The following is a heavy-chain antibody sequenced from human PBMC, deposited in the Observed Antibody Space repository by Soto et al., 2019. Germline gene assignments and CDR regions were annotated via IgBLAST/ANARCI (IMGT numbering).Heavy chain of an antibody. D-gene: IGHD3-3*01. CDR3: AKGLPYHFWSCSSANDYYYYGMDV. Sequence: GSLRLLCAASGFTVGRYAMSWVRPATGKGLEWVSAFSGSGGSTYYADSVKGRFTISRDNSKNTLYLQMNSRRAQDTAVYYCAKGLPYHFWSCSSANDYYYYGMDVWGQGTTVPVSS. CDR1: GFTVGRYA. V-gene: IGHV3-23*01. J-gene: IGHJ6*02. CDR2: FSGSGGST.